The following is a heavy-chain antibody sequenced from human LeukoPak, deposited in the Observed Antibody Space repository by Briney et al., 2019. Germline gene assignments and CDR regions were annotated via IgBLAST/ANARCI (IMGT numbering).Heavy chain of an antibody. J-gene: IGHJ4*02. CDR1: GGSISSYY. V-gene: IGHV4-59*12. CDR3: ASNWNDVLGPFDY. D-gene: IGHD1-1*01. CDR2: IYYSGST. Sequence: PSETLSLTCTVPGGSISSYYWSWIRQPPGKGLEWIGYIYYSGSTNYNPSLKSRVTISVDTSKNQFSLKLSSVTAADTAVYYCASNWNDVLGPFDYWGQGTLVTVSS.